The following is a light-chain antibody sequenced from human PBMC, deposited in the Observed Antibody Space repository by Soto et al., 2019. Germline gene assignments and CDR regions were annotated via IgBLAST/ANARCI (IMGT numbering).Light chain of an antibody. V-gene: IGLV2-11*01. J-gene: IGLJ1*01. CDR2: DVT. Sequence: QSALPQPRSLSGSPGHSVTISCTGTSSDVGGYNYVSWYQQHPGKAPKLMIYDVTTRPSGVPDRFSGSKSGNTASLTISGLQAEDEADYYCSSHAGSSVVFGTGTKVTVL. CDR3: SSHAGSSVV. CDR1: SSDVGGYNY.